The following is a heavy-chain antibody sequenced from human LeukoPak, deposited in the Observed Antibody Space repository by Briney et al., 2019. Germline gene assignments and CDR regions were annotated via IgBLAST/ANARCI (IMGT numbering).Heavy chain of an antibody. CDR3: ARAALYYYDSSGYYYWFDP. CDR2: ISGSGGST. J-gene: IGHJ5*02. V-gene: IGHV3-23*01. CDR1: GFTFSSYG. Sequence: GGSLRPSCAASGFTFSSYGMSWVRQAPGKGLEWVSAISGSGGSTYYADSVKGRFTISRDNSKNTLYLQMNSLRAEDTAVYYCARAALYYYDSSGYYYWFDPWGQGTLVTVSS. D-gene: IGHD3-22*01.